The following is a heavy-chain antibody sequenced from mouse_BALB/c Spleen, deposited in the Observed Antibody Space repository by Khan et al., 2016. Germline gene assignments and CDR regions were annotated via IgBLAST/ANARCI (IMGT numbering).Heavy chain of an antibody. J-gene: IGHJ3*01. CDR3: ASLTGTIAY. CDR2: IRNKAGGYTT. V-gene: IGHV7-3*02. Sequence: EVELVESGGGLVQTGGSLRLSCATSGFTFTDYYMTWVRQPPGKALEWLGFIRNKAGGYTTEYSSSVQGRFTISRDNSQSILYLQLNTRRAEDSATYYCASLTGTIAYWGQGTLVTVSA. D-gene: IGHD4-1*01. CDR1: GFTFTDYY.